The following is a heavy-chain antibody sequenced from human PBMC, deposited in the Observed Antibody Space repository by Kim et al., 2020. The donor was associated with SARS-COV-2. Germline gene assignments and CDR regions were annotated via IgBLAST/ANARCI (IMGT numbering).Heavy chain of an antibody. Sequence: GGSLRLSCAASGFTFSSYGMHWVRQAPGKGLEWVAVIWYDGSNKYYADSVKGRFTISRDNSKNTLYLQMNSLRAEDTAVYYCAREGGVYDFWSGYYYPNYYYYGMDVWGRGTTVTVSS. CDR3: AREGGVYDFWSGYYYPNYYYYGMDV. V-gene: IGHV3-33*01. D-gene: IGHD3-3*01. CDR2: IWYDGSNK. CDR1: GFTFSSYG. J-gene: IGHJ6*02.